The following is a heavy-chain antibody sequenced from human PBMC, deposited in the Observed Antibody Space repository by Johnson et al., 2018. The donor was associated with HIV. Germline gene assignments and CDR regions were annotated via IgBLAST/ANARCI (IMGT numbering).Heavy chain of an antibody. J-gene: IGHJ3*02. Sequence: VQLVESGRGVVRPGGSLRPSCAASGFTFITYAMTWVRQAGDTDYADSMKGRFTIPRDNSKNTLYLQMNSLSVEDTAIYYCAKAGGWLRFGTVVDAFDIWGHGTVVTVSS. CDR2: DT. V-gene: IGHV3-23*04. D-gene: IGHD5-12*01. CDR3: AKAGGWLRFGTVVDAFDI. CDR1: GFTFITYA.